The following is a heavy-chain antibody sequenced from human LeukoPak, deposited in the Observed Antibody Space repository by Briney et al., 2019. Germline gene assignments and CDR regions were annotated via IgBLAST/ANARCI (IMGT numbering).Heavy chain of an antibody. J-gene: IGHJ4*02. D-gene: IGHD5-24*01. CDR3: ARDGVGYNWYYFDY. CDR2: ISYDGSNK. V-gene: IGHV3-30*04. Sequence: GGSLRLSCAASGFTFSSYAMHWVRQAPGKGLEWVAVISYDGSNKYYADSVKGRFTISRDNSKNTLYLQMNSLRPEDTAIYYCARDGVGYNWYYFDYWGQGTLVTVSS. CDR1: GFTFSSYA.